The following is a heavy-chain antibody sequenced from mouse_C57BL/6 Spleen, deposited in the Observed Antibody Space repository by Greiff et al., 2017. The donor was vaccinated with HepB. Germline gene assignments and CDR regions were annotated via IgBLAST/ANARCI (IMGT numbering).Heavy chain of an antibody. Sequence: VQLQQSGPELVKPGASVKLSCKASGYTFTSYDINWVKQRPGQGLEWIGWIYPRDGSTKYNEKFKGKATLTVDTSSSTAYMELHSLTSEDSAVYFCARCSITTVVADYAMDYWGQGTSVTVSS. CDR1: GYTFTSYD. CDR2: IYPRDGST. J-gene: IGHJ4*01. V-gene: IGHV1-85*01. D-gene: IGHD1-1*01. CDR3: ARCSITTVVADYAMDY.